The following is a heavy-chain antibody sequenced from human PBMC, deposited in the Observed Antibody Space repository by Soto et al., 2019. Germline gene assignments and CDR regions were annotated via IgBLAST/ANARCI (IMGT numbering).Heavy chain of an antibody. J-gene: IGHJ5*02. CDR1: GFTFSSYS. CDR3: ARFVPVGFDP. D-gene: IGHD2-2*01. Sequence: GGSLRLSCAASGFTFSSYSMNWVRQAPGKGLEWVSYISSSSSTIYYADSVKGRFTISRDNAKNSLYLQMNSLRAEDTAVYYCARFVPVGFDPWGQGTLVTVSS. CDR2: ISSSSSTI. V-gene: IGHV3-48*01.